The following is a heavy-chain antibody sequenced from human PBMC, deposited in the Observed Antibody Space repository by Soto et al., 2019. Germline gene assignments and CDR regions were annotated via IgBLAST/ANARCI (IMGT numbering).Heavy chain of an antibody. Sequence: SETLSLTCTVSGDSIKSSNHYWGWIRQPPGERLEWIGNIYYSGNDYYNPSLKSRVTISVDTSKSQFSLRLKSVTVADTALYFCARRTVHSEAPFDYWGQGTLVTVSS. CDR1: GDSIKSSNHY. CDR3: ARRTVHSEAPFDY. V-gene: IGHV4-39*01. CDR2: IYYSGND. J-gene: IGHJ4*02. D-gene: IGHD3-10*01.